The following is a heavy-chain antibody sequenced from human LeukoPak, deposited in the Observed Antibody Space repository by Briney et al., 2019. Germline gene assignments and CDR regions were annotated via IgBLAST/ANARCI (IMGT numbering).Heavy chain of an antibody. Sequence: GGSLRLSCAASGFTFSSYAMSWVRQAPGKGLEWVSDISGSGGSTYYADSVKGRFTISRDSSKNTLYLQMNSLRAEDTAAYYCAKDSIGVTGRRGGFEYWGQGTLVTVAS. CDR1: GFTFSSYA. J-gene: IGHJ4*02. D-gene: IGHD6-19*01. CDR2: ISGSGGST. CDR3: AKDSIGVTGRRGGFEY. V-gene: IGHV3-23*01.